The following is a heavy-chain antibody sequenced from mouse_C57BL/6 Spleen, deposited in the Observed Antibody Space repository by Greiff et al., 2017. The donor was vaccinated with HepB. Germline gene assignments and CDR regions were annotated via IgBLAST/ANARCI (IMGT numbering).Heavy chain of an antibody. V-gene: IGHV1-82*01. Sequence: VQLQQSGPELVKPGASVKISCKASGYAFSSSWMNWVKQRPGKGLEWIGRIYPGDGDTNYNGKFKGKTTLTADKSSSTAYMKLSNLTSEDSAVYSSARSRQLRQPSLFAYWGQGTLVTVSA. D-gene: IGHD3-2*02. CDR1: GYAFSSSW. CDR3: ARSRQLRQPSLFAY. J-gene: IGHJ3*01. CDR2: IYPGDGDT.